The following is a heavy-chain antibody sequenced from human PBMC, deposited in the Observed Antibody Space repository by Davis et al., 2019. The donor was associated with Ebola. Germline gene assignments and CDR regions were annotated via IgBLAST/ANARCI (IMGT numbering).Heavy chain of an antibody. CDR1: GFSVSSNY. Sequence: GESLKISCAASGFSVSSNYMNWVRQAPGKGLEYVSAISSNGGSTYYADSVKGRFTISRDNSKNTLYLQMSSLRAEDTAVYYCVKVQLAYYFDYWGQGTLVTVSS. V-gene: IGHV3-64D*06. D-gene: IGHD1-1*01. CDR3: VKVQLAYYFDY. J-gene: IGHJ4*02. CDR2: ISSNGGST.